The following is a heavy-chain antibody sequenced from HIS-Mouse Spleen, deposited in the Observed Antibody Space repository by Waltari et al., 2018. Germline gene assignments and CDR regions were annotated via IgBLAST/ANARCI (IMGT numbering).Heavy chain of an antibody. V-gene: IGHV1-2*02. Sequence: QVQLVQSGAEVKKPGASVKVSCKASGYTFTGYHMHGVRQAPGQGLEWMGWINPNSGGTNYAQKFQGRVTMTRDTSISTAYMELSRLRSDDTAVYYCARDPYYYDSSGYYTNWFDPWGQGTLVTVSS. CDR2: INPNSGGT. CDR1: GYTFTGYH. J-gene: IGHJ5*02. CDR3: ARDPYYYDSSGYYTNWFDP. D-gene: IGHD3-22*01.